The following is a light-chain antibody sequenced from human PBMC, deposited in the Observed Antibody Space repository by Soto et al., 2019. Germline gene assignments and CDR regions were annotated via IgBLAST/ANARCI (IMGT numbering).Light chain of an antibody. CDR3: HQRNK. CDR1: QFLSSY. V-gene: IGKV3-11*01. Sequence: EVVLTQSPATLSLSPLERATLSCRASQFLSSYLAWYQQKPGQPPRLLIYDTSNRATGIPARFSGSRSGTDFTLTISSLEPEDFGVYFCHQRNKFGQGTRLEI. CDR2: DTS. J-gene: IGKJ5*01.